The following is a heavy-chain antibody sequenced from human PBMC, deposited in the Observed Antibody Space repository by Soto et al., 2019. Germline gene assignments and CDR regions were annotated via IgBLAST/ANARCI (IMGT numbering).Heavy chain of an antibody. CDR1: GFTFSDHY. D-gene: IGHD3-16*02. J-gene: IGHJ4*02. CDR2: TRNKANSYTT. V-gene: IGHV3-72*01. CDR3: ASYDYVWGSYRNY. Sequence: EVQLVESGGGLVQPGGSLRLSCAASGFTFSDHYMNWVRQAPGKGLEWVGRTRNKANSYTTEYAASVKGRFTISRDDSKNSLYLQMNSLKTEDTAVYYCASYDYVWGSYRNYWGQGPLVTVSS.